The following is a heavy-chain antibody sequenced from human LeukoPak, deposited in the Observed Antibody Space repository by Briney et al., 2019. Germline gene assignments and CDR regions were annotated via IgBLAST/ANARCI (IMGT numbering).Heavy chain of an antibody. Sequence: GGSLRLSCAASGFTFSSYAMSWVRQAPGKGLEWVSAISGSGGSTYYADSVKGQFTISRDNSKNTLYLQMNSLRAEDTAVYYCAKEPVVPAAIPCYFDYWGQGTLVTVSS. CDR1: GFTFSSYA. CDR2: ISGSGGST. D-gene: IGHD2-2*02. J-gene: IGHJ4*02. CDR3: AKEPVVPAAIPCYFDY. V-gene: IGHV3-23*01.